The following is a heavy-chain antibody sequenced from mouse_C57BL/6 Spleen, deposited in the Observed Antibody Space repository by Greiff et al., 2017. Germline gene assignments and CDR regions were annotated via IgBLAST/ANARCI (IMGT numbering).Heavy chain of an antibody. D-gene: IGHD4-1*01. J-gene: IGHJ2*01. V-gene: IGHV5-4*01. CDR2: ISDGGSYT. Sequence: EVQVVESGGGLVKPGGSLKLSCAASGFTFSSYAMSWVRQTPEKRLEWVATISDGGSYTYYPDNVKGRITISRDNAKNNLYLQMSHLKSEDTAMYYCARDPGTHFDYWGQGTTLTVSS. CDR3: ARDPGTHFDY. CDR1: GFTFSSYA.